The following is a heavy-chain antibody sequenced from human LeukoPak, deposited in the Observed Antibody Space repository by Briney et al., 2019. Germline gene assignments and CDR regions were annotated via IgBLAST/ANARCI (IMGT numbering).Heavy chain of an antibody. D-gene: IGHD1-26*01. CDR3: ARGEVSGSYLDAFDI. V-gene: IGHV4-31*03. CDR1: GGSTGSGGYY. CDR2: IYYSGNT. Sequence: SETLSLTCTVSGGSTGSGGYYWNWLRQHPGKGLEWIGYIYYSGNTYYNPSLKSRVTISVDTSKNQFSLNLSCLTASDTAVYSCARGEVSGSYLDAFDIWGEGTMVTVSS. J-gene: IGHJ3*02.